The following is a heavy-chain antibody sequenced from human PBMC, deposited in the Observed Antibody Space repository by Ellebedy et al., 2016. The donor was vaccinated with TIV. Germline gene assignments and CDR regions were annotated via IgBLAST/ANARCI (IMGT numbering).Heavy chain of an antibody. D-gene: IGHD1-26*01. V-gene: IGHV3-21*01. CDR1: GFTFSSYE. Sequence: PGGSLRLSCAASGFTFSSYEMNWVRQAPGKGLEWVSSISSSSSYIYYADSVKGRFTISRDNAKNSLYLQMNSLRAEDTAVYYCARERVGATADYWGQGTLVTVSS. CDR3: ARERVGATADY. CDR2: ISSSSSYI. J-gene: IGHJ4*02.